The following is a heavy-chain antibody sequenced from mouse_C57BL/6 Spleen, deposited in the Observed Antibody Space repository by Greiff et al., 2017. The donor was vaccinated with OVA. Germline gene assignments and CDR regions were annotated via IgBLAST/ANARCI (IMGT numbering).Heavy chain of an antibody. D-gene: IGHD1-1*01. CDR3: ARHEAHYYGSSPAAWFAY. Sequence: QVQLQQSGAELVKPGASVKLSCKASGYTFTEYTIHWVKQRSGQGLEWIGWFYPGSGSIKYNEKFKDKATLTADKSSSTVYMELSRLTSEDSAVYFCARHEAHYYGSSPAAWFAYWGQGTLVTVSA. CDR2: FYPGSGSI. CDR1: GYTFTEYT. J-gene: IGHJ3*01. V-gene: IGHV1-62-2*01.